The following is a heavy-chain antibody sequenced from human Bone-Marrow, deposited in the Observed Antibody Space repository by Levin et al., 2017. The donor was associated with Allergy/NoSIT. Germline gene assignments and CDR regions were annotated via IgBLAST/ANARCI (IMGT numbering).Heavy chain of an antibody. D-gene: IGHD1-1*01. CDR2: ISGSGGTT. J-gene: IGHJ5*02. CDR3: ARPPRTTGTTYNA. CDR1: GFTFSSYA. V-gene: IGHV3-23*01. Sequence: AGGSLRLSCVASGFTFSSYAMTWVRQSPGKGLEWVSRISGSGGTTYYADSVKGRFTISRDNSKNTLFLQMSTLRVDDTAVYYCARPPRTTGTTYNAWGPGTRVTVSS.